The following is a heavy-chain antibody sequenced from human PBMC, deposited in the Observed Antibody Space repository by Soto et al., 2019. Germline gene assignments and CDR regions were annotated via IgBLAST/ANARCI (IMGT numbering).Heavy chain of an antibody. Sequence: EVQVVESGGDLVEPGGSLRLSCAASGFTFSNAWMNWVRQAPGKGLEWVGRIKSKRDGGIADYAAPVKGRFTISRDDSKNTLFLQMNSLKSEVTAVYYCTAVDVSDWLKPFWGQGTLVTVSS. V-gene: IGHV3-15*07. CDR2: IKSKRDGGIA. CDR1: GFTFSNAW. J-gene: IGHJ4*02. D-gene: IGHD6-19*01. CDR3: TAVDVSDWLKPF.